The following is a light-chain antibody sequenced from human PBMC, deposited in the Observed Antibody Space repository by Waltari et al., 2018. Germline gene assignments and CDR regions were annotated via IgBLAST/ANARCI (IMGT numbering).Light chain of an antibody. CDR3: VLYMDSGIWV. V-gene: IGLV8-61*01. J-gene: IGLJ3*02. CDR1: SVSVSTGFY. Sequence: QTVVTQEPSVSVSPGGTVTLTCAFSSVSVSTGFYPIWYQQTPGQAARTLIYSTNTRLYGVPNRFSGSILGNKAALTIAGAQADDEADYYCVLYMDSGIWVFGGGTKLTVL. CDR2: STN.